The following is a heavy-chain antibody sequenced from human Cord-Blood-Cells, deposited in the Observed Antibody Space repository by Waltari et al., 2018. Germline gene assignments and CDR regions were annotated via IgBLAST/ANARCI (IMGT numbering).Heavy chain of an antibody. D-gene: IGHD4-17*01. CDR3: AREIPRMTTVVRWFDP. CDR1: GYTFTSYA. J-gene: IGHJ5*02. Sequence: QVQLVQSGSELKKPGASVKGSCKASGYTFTSYAMNWVRQAPGQGLEWMGWINTNTGNPTYAQGFTGRFVFSLDTSVSTAYLQICSLKAEDTAVYYCAREIPRMTTVVRWFDPWGQGTLVTVSS. V-gene: IGHV7-4-1*01. CDR2: INTNTGNP.